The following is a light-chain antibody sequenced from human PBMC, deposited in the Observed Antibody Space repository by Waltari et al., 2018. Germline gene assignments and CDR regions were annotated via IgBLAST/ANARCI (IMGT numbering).Light chain of an antibody. Sequence: QSALTQPASVSGPPGQSITISCTGTSNDLGNYNLVSWYQQHPGKAPRLMLYEVTKRPSGVADRFSGSKSGNTAFLTISGLQAEDEADYHCCSYAGSSTYVFGTGTKVTVL. CDR3: CSYAGSSTYV. CDR2: EVT. V-gene: IGLV2-23*02. J-gene: IGLJ1*01. CDR1: SNDLGNYNL.